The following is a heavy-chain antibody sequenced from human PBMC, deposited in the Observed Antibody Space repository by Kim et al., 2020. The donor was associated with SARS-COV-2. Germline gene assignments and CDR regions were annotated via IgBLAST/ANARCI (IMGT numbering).Heavy chain of an antibody. Sequence: GGSLRLSCSASGFTFSSYAMHWVRQAPGKGLEYVSAISSNGGSTYYADSVKGRFTISRDNSKNTLYLQMSSLRAEDTAVYYCVKENILRYFDWLLWGYFDYWGQGTLVTVSS. V-gene: IGHV3-64D*06. CDR2: ISSNGGST. CDR1: GFTFSSYA. D-gene: IGHD3-9*01. CDR3: VKENILRYFDWLLWGYFDY. J-gene: IGHJ4*02.